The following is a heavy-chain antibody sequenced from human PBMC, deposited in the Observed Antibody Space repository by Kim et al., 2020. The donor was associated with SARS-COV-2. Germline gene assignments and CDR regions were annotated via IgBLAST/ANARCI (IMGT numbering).Heavy chain of an antibody. D-gene: IGHD3-9*01. CDR2: ISYDGSNK. J-gene: IGHJ6*02. Sequence: GGSLRLSCAASGFTFSSYGMHWVRQAPGKGLEWVAVISYDGSNKYYADSVKGRFTISRDNSKNTLYLQMNSLRAEDTAVYYCAKDLYYDILTGLVPPYYYYGMDVWGQGTTVTVSS. V-gene: IGHV3-30*18. CDR3: AKDLYYDILTGLVPPYYYYGMDV. CDR1: GFTFSSYG.